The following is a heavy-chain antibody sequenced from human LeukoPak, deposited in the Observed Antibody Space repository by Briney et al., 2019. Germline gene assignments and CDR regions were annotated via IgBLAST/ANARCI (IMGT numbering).Heavy chain of an antibody. J-gene: IGHJ5*02. CDR3: ASSQGYYGSGSYSEGNWFDP. D-gene: IGHD3-10*01. V-gene: IGHV3-30*04. CDR2: ISYDGSNK. CDR1: GFTFSSYA. Sequence: GRSLRLSCAASGFTFSSYAMHWVRQAPGKGLEWVAVISYDGSNKYYADSVKGRFTISRDNSTNTLYLQMNSLRAEDTAVYYCASSQGYYGSGSYSEGNWFDPWGQGTLVTVSS.